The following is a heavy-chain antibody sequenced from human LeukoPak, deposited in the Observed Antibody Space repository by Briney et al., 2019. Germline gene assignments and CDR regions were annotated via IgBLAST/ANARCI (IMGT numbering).Heavy chain of an antibody. CDR1: GFTFSIYW. CDR3: APFWVRSSSAPGLGY. V-gene: IGHV3-74*01. Sequence: GGSLRLSCAASGFTFSIYWMHWVRQAPGKGLVWVSRISDDGKSTVYADSVKGRFTISRDNAKNTLYLQMNSLRAEDTAVYYCAPFWVRSSSAPGLGYWGQGTLVTVSS. CDR2: ISDDGKST. J-gene: IGHJ4*02. D-gene: IGHD3-10*01.